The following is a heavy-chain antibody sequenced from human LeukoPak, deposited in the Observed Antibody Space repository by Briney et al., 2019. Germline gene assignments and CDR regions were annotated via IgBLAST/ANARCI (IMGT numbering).Heavy chain of an antibody. CDR3: ARRTMVRGPSYFDI. CDR2: IYYSGST. V-gene: IGHV4-59*08. D-gene: IGHD3-10*01. CDR1: GASISTHY. Sequence: SETLSLTCTVSGASISTHYWSWIRQPPGKGLEWIGYIYYSGSTNYNPSLKNRVTISVDTSKNQFSLNLSSVTAADTAVYYCARRTMVRGPSYFDIWGQGTLVTVSS. J-gene: IGHJ4*02.